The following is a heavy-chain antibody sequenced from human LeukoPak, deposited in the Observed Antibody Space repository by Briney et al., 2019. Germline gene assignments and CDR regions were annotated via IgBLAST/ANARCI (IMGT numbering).Heavy chain of an antibody. D-gene: IGHD6-19*01. V-gene: IGHV3-30*03. J-gene: IGHJ4*02. Sequence: PGGSLRLSCAASYFTFTNTWMNWVRQAPGKGLEWVAVISYDGSNKYYADSVKGRFTISRDNSKNTLYLQMNSLRAEDTAVYYCARGRVAGSYFDYWGQGTLVTVSS. CDR2: ISYDGSNK. CDR3: ARGRVAGSYFDY. CDR1: YFTFTNTW.